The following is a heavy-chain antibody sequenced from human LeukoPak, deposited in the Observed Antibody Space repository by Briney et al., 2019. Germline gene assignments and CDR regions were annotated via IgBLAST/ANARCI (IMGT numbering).Heavy chain of an antibody. CDR2: IIPIFGTA. CDR3: AREVVVVTAQNAGAFDI. Sequence: GASVKVSCKASGCTFSSYAISWVRQAPGQGLEWMGGIIPIFGTANYAQKFQGRVTITADKSTSTAYMELSSLRSEDTAVYYCAREVVVVTAQNAGAFDIWGQGTMVTVSS. V-gene: IGHV1-69*06. CDR1: GCTFSSYA. D-gene: IGHD2-21*02. J-gene: IGHJ3*02.